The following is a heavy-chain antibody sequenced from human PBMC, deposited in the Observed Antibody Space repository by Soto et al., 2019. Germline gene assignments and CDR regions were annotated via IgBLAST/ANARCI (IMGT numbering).Heavy chain of an antibody. CDR2: ISYDGSNK. V-gene: IGHV3-30*18. CDR3: AKAPTSGRSDYYYYGMDV. D-gene: IGHD2-2*01. J-gene: IGHJ6*02. Sequence: QVQLVESGGGVVQPGRSLRLSCAASGFTFSSYGMHWVRQAPGKGLEWVAVISYDGSNKYYADSVKGRFTISRDNSKNTLYLQMNSLRAEDTAVYYCAKAPTSGRSDYYYYGMDVWGQGTTVTVSS. CDR1: GFTFSSYG.